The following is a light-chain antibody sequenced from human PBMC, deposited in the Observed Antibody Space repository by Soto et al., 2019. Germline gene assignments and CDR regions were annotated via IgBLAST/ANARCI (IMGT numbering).Light chain of an antibody. J-gene: IGKJ2*01. CDR2: AAS. Sequence: EIVMTQSPATLSVSPGERDTLSCRASQSVSRNLAWYQQKPGQAPRLLIYAASTRATGIPARFSGSGSGTEFTLTISSLQSEDFAVYYCQQYNNWPYTFGQGTKLEIK. V-gene: IGKV3-15*01. CDR1: QSVSRN. CDR3: QQYNNWPYT.